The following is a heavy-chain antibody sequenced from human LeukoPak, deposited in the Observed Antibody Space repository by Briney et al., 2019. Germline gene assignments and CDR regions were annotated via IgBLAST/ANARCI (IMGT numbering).Heavy chain of an antibody. J-gene: IGHJ6*02. CDR1: GYTFTSYG. D-gene: IGHD3-10*01. CDR2: ISAYNGNT. Sequence: ASVKVSCKASGYTFTSYGISWVRQAPGQGLEWMGWISAYNGNTNYAQKLQGRVTMTTDTSTSTAYMELRSLRSDDTAVYYCARFYGSGQLWDHYYYYGMDVWGQGTTVTVSS. CDR3: ARFYGSGQLWDHYYYYGMDV. V-gene: IGHV1-18*01.